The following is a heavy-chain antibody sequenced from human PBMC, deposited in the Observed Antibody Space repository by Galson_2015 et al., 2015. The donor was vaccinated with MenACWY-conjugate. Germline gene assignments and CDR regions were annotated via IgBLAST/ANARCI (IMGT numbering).Heavy chain of an antibody. V-gene: IGHV3-23*01. J-gene: IGHJ6*03. D-gene: IGHD6-6*01. CDR1: GFSFRSNA. Sequence: SLRLSCAASGFSFRSNAMSWVRQAPGKGLEWVSAISASGGSKYYPDYAKGRFNISRDNSKNTLFLEMNSLRGEDTALYYCVKARGSLSHNYYFYFMDVWGKGTTVTVS. CDR3: VKARGSLSHNYYFYFMDV. CDR2: ISASGGSK.